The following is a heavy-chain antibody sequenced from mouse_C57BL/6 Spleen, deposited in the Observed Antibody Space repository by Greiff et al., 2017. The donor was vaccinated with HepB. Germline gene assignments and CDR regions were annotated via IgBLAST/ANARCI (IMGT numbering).Heavy chain of an antibody. CDR2: ISYDGSN. CDR3: ASVLGRGNYFDY. CDR1: GYSITSGYY. Sequence: DVKLQESGPGLVKPSQSLSLTCSVTGYSITSGYYWNWIRQFPGNKLEWMGYISYDGSNNYNPSLKNRISITRDTSKNQFFLKLNSVTTEDTATYYCASVLGRGNYFDYWGQGTTLTVSS. J-gene: IGHJ2*01. V-gene: IGHV3-6*01. D-gene: IGHD4-1*01.